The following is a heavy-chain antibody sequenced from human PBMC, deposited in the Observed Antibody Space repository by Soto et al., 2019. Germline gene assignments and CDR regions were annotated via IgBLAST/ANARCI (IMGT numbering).Heavy chain of an antibody. CDR1: GGSISSSSYY. Sequence: SETLSLTCTVSGGSISSSSYYWGWIRQPPGKGLEWIGSIYYSGSTYYNPSLKSRVTISVDTSKNQFSLKLSSVTAADTAVYYCARRGRQLVAWVLDDWGQGTLVTVSS. CDR2: IYYSGST. CDR3: ARRGRQLVAWVLDD. J-gene: IGHJ4*02. V-gene: IGHV4-39*01. D-gene: IGHD6-6*01.